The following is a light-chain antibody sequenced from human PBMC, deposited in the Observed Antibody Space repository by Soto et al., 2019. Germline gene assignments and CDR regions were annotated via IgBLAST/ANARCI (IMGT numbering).Light chain of an antibody. Sequence: DIQLTQSPSSLSASVGDRVTITCRVRQSISSYLNWYRQKPGKVPKLLIYIASNLQSGVPSRFSVSVSGTEFPLTISSLQKEHVATYYGKRTYNTGTFGPGTKVEIK. CDR3: KRTYNTGT. V-gene: IGKV1-27*01. CDR2: IAS. J-gene: IGKJ1*01. CDR1: QSISSY.